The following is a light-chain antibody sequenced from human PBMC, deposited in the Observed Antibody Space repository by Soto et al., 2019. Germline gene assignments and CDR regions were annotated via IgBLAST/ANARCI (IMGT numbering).Light chain of an antibody. CDR2: GAS. CDR1: QRIDTY. Sequence: DIPMTQSPSSLSASVGDRVIITCRASQRIDTYLNWYQQKPGKAPKLLIHGASTLQSGVPSRFSGSGSATDFTLIIISLQPEDFATYYCQQSYSTRLTFGGGTKVEIK. CDR3: QQSYSTRLT. J-gene: IGKJ4*01. V-gene: IGKV1-39*01.